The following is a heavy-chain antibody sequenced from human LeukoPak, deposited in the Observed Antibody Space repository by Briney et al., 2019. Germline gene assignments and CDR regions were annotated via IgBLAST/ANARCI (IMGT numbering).Heavy chain of an antibody. V-gene: IGHV4-4*02. CDR1: GYSISNKDSSYW. CDR2: VHHNGST. Sequence: PSGTLSLTCTVSGYSISNKDSSYWWPWVRQSPEKGLEWIGEVHHNGSTNYNRSRKSRLNKSVDKSRNQFSLKLTSGTAADTAVYYCARSTSVWYGFDLWGQGTLVTVSS. D-gene: IGHD6-19*01. J-gene: IGHJ4*02. CDR3: ARSTSVWYGFDL.